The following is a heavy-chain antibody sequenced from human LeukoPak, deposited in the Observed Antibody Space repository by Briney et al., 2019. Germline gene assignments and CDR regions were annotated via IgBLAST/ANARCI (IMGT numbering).Heavy chain of an antibody. D-gene: IGHD3-10*01. J-gene: IGHJ4*02. CDR3: ARDSTYYYDSGSSGPHYFDN. V-gene: IGHV3-30*01. CDR2: ISSGGTYE. Sequence: GKSLRLSCAASGFTFSNYAMHWVRQVPGKGLEWVSLISSGGTYEYYADSVKGRFTISRDNSKNTLYLQLNSLRAEDTAVYYCARDSTYYYDSGSSGPHYFDNWGQGTLVTVSS. CDR1: GFTFSNYA.